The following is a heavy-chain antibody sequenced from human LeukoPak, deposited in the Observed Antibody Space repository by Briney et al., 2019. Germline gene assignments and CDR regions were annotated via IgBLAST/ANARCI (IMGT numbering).Heavy chain of an antibody. D-gene: IGHD6-6*01. CDR2: IYYSGST. CDR3: ARSTPKISSPDY. CDR1: GGSISSGGYY. Sequence: TSETLSLTCTVSGGSISSGGYYWSWIRQHPGKGLEWIGYIYYSGSTYYNPSLKSRVTISVDKSKNQFSLKLSSVTAADTAVYYCARSTPKISSPDYWGQGTLVTVSS. V-gene: IGHV4-31*03. J-gene: IGHJ4*02.